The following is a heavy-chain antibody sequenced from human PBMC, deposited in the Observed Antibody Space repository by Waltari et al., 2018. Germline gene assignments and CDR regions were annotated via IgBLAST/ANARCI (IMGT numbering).Heavy chain of an antibody. CDR2: ISWDGGST. V-gene: IGHV3-43D*03. CDR3: AKDRYSGYDGPFDY. Sequence: EVQLVESGGVVVQPGGSLRLSCAASGFTFDDYAMHWVRQAPGKGLEWVSLISWDGGSTYYADAGKGRFTISRDNSKNSLYLQMNSLRAEDTALYYCAKDRYSGYDGPFDYWGQGTLVTVSS. D-gene: IGHD5-12*01. CDR1: GFTFDDYA. J-gene: IGHJ4*02.